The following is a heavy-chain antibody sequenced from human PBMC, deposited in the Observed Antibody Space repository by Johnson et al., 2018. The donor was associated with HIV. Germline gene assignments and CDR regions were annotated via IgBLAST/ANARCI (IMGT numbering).Heavy chain of an antibody. CDR1: GFDFSNYA. CDR3: AKDRIWGDRWWLSAFDV. J-gene: IGHJ3*01. CDR2: ISGGGGTT. D-gene: IGHD2-15*01. Sequence: VQLVESGGGLVQPGGSLRLSCAASGFDFSNYAMSWVRQAPGKGLEWVSGISGGGGTTYYADSVKGRFTISRDNSKNTLYVQMHSLRPEDPAVYYCAKDRIWGDRWWLSAFDVWGQGTMVTLSS. V-gene: IGHV3-23*04.